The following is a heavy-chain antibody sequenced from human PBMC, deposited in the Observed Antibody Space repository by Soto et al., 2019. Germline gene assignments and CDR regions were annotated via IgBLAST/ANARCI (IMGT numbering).Heavy chain of an antibody. CDR2: IIPILGIA. D-gene: IGHD2-15*01. CDR1: GGTFSSYT. J-gene: IGHJ1*01. V-gene: IGHV1-69*08. Sequence: QVQLVQSGAEVKKPGSSVKVSCKASGGTFSSYTISWVRQAPGQGLEWMGRIIPILGIANYAQKFQGRVTITADKSTSTDYMELSSLRSEDTAVYYCARDEFRGYCSGGSCPAEYFQHWGQGTLVTVSS. CDR3: ARDEFRGYCSGGSCPAEYFQH.